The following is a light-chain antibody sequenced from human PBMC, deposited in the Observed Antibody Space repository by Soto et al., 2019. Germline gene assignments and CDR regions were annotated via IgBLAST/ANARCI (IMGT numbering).Light chain of an antibody. J-gene: IGKJ1*01. CDR3: QQSNYWPWT. CDR2: GAS. Sequence: EIVLTQSPVTLSLSPGERATLSCRASQSVSSSYLAWYQQKPGQAPRLLIYGASSRATGIPDRFSGSGSGTEFTLTINSLQSEDFAVYYCQQSNYWPWTFGQGTKVDIK. CDR1: QSVSSSY. V-gene: IGKV3D-20*02.